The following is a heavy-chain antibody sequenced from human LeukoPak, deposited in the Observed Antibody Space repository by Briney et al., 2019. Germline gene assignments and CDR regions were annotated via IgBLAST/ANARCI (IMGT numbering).Heavy chain of an antibody. CDR3: ARATLGYCSGGSCYSPFYYYYYMDV. D-gene: IGHD2-15*01. Sequence: SVKVSCKASGGTFSSYATSWVRQAPGQGLEWMGGIIPIFGTANYAQKFEGRVTITTDESTSTAYMELSSLRSEDTAVYYCARATLGYCSGGSCYSPFYYYYYMDVWGKGTTVTVS. CDR2: IIPIFGTA. V-gene: IGHV1-69*05. J-gene: IGHJ6*03. CDR1: GGTFSSYA.